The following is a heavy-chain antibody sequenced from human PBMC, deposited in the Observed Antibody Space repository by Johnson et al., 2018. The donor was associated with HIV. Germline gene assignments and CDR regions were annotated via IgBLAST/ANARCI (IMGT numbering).Heavy chain of an antibody. D-gene: IGHD5-12*01. Sequence: QVQLVESGGGVVQPGRSLRLSCAASGFTFSSYAMHWVRQAPGKGLEWVAVISYDGSNKYYADSVKGRFTISRDNSKNTLYLQMNSLRAEDTAVYYCVRGGYSGYDSGAFDMWGQGTMVTVSS. V-gene: IGHV3-30-3*01. CDR1: GFTFSSYA. CDR2: ISYDGSNK. J-gene: IGHJ3*02. CDR3: VRGGYSGYDSGAFDM.